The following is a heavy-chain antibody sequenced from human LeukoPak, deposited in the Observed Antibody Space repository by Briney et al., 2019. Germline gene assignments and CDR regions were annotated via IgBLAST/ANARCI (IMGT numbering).Heavy chain of an antibody. CDR1: GITLSSYW. V-gene: IGHV3-74*01. CDR2: INSDGSST. Sequence: GGSLRLSCAASGITLSSYWMHWVRQVPGKGPVWVSRINSDGSSTTYADYVKGRFTISRDNAKKTLYLQMNSLRAEDTAVYDCARDKYGGNSNAFDIWGQGTLVTVSS. J-gene: IGHJ3*02. CDR3: ARDKYGGNSNAFDI. D-gene: IGHD4-23*01.